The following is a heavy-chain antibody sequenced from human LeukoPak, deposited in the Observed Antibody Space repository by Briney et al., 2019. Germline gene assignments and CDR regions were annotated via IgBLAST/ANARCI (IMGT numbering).Heavy chain of an antibody. J-gene: IGHJ4*02. Sequence: SETLSLTCAVYGGSFSGYYWSWIRQPPGKGLEWIGEINHSGSTNYNPSLKSRVTISVDTSKNQFSLKLSPVTAADTAVYYCARGRRSRITIFGVAETNYFDYWGQGTLVTVSS. CDR2: INHSGST. CDR1: GGSFSGYY. V-gene: IGHV4-34*01. D-gene: IGHD3-3*01. CDR3: ARGRRSRITIFGVAETNYFDY.